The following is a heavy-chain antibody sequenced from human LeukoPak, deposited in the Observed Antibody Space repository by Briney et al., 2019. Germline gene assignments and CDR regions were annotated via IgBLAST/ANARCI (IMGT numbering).Heavy chain of an antibody. CDR3: AKGLGVASLIVDALDM. Sequence: GEPLRLSCAASGFTFHDYALHLVPQVPGKGPQWVSGITWNSGSVLYADSVRGRFTISRDNAKNSLYLQMNSLRPEDMAFYYCAKGLGVASLIVDALDMWGQGTMVTV. CDR1: GFTFHDYA. D-gene: IGHD3/OR15-3a*01. CDR2: ITWNSGSV. J-gene: IGHJ3*02. V-gene: IGHV3-9*03.